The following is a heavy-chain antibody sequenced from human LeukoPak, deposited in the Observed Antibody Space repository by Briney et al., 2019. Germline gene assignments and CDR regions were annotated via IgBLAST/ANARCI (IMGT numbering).Heavy chain of an antibody. J-gene: IGHJ3*02. V-gene: IGHV3-48*02. Sequence: PGGSLRLSCAASGFTFSSYSMNWVRQAPGKGLEWVSYISSSSSSIYYSDSVKGRFTISRDKAKNSLYLQMNSLRDEDTAVYYCARDLAVAGLAHSFDIWGQGTMVTVSS. CDR2: ISSSSSSI. CDR1: GFTFSSYS. D-gene: IGHD6-19*01. CDR3: ARDLAVAGLAHSFDI.